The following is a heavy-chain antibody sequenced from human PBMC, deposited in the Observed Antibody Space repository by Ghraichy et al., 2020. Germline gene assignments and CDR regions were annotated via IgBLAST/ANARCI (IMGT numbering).Heavy chain of an antibody. CDR3: TRGGTIAAAGTDFDH. CDR1: GYTFTSYY. V-gene: IGHV1-46*03. J-gene: IGHJ4*02. D-gene: IGHD6-13*01. Sequence: ASVKVSCKASGYTFTSYYIHWVRQAPGRGLEWMGMINPSGGGTSYAQNFQGRVALTRDTSTSTVHMDLSSLRSEDTAVYYCTRGGTIAAAGTDFDHWGQGTLVTVSS. CDR2: INPSGGGT.